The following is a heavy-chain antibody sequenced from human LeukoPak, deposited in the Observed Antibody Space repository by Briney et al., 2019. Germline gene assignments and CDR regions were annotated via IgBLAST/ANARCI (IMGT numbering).Heavy chain of an antibody. Sequence: GGSLRLSCAASGFTFSSYTMSWVRQAPGKGLEWVSSISDSGGRTFYADSVKGRFTISRDNYKSTLYLQLNSLRAEDTAVYYCAKAIGSVIIGYLDYWGQGSLVTVSS. V-gene: IGHV3-23*01. CDR3: AKAIGSVIIGYLDY. CDR2: ISDSGGRT. J-gene: IGHJ4*02. CDR1: GFTFSSYT. D-gene: IGHD2/OR15-2a*01.